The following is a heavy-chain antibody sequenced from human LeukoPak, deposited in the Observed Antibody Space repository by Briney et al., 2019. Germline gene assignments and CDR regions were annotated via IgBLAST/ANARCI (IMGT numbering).Heavy chain of an antibody. CDR2: IKQDGSDK. V-gene: IGHV3-7*01. J-gene: IGHJ4*02. CDR1: GFTFDSYW. D-gene: IGHD1-26*01. CDR3: AREVLGVGATCDY. Sequence: GGSLRLSCAASGFTFDSYWMTWVRQAPGKGLEWVANIKQDGSDKYYVDSVKGRFTISRDNAKNSLYLQMNSLRAEDTAVHFCAREVLGVGATCDYWGQGTLVTVSS.